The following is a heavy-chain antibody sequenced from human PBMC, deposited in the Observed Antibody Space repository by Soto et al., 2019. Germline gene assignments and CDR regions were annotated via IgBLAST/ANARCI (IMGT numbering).Heavy chain of an antibody. D-gene: IGHD3-10*01. Sequence: PGGSLRLSCAASGVILSTNWMHWVRQAPGKGLVWISRINNDGSDAIYADSVKGRFTISRDNAKNTVYLQMNSLRVEDTAVYFCTRSSAGGLFDYWGQGTLVTVSS. J-gene: IGHJ4*02. CDR1: GVILSTNW. V-gene: IGHV3-74*01. CDR2: INNDGSDA. CDR3: TRSSAGGLFDY.